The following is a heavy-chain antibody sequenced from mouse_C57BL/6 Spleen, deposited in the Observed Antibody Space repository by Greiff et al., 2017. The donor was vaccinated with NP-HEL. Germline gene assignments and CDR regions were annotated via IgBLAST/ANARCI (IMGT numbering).Heavy chain of an antibody. CDR1: GFTFSSYA. CDR3: AREDYDYDVYVDV. J-gene: IGHJ1*03. D-gene: IGHD2-4*01. V-gene: IGHV5-4*01. CDR2: ISDGGSYT. Sequence: EVQLVESGGGLVKPGGSLKLSCAASGFTFSSYAMSWVRQTPEKRLEWVATISDGGSYTYYPDNVKGRFTISRDNAKNNLYLQMSHLKSEDTAMYYCAREDYDYDVYVDVWGTGTTVNVSS.